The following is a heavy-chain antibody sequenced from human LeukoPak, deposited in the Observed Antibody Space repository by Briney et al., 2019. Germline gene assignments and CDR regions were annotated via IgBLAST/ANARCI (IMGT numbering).Heavy chain of an antibody. J-gene: IGHJ3*02. CDR2: ISGSGGST. Sequence: LGGSLRLSCAASGFTFSSYAVSWVRQAPGKGLEWVSAISGSGGSTYYADSVKGRFTTSRDNSKNTLYLQMNSLRAEDTALYYCAKGGVLRYFDGLGVFDIGGQGKMVTVFS. V-gene: IGHV3-23*01. D-gene: IGHD3-9*01. CDR3: AKGGVLRYFDGLGVFDI. CDR1: GFTFSSYA.